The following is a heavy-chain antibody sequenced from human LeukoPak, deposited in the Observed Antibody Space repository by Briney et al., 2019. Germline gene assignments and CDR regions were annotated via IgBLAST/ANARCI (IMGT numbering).Heavy chain of an antibody. D-gene: IGHD6-13*01. CDR2: IYPGDSDT. CDR3: ARLLGSSSWFGFDY. CDR1: GYNFTLYW. V-gene: IGHV5-51*01. J-gene: IGHJ4*02. Sequence: GESLKISCRGSGYNFTLYWIAWVRQMSGKGLEWVGSIYPGDSDTRYTPSFQGQVTISADKSISTAYLQWSSLKASDTAMYYCARLLGSSSWFGFDYWGQGALVTVSS.